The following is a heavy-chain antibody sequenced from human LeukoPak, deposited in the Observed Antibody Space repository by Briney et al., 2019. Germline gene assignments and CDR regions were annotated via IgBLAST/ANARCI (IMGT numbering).Heavy chain of an antibody. CDR3: ARQRTSGYLQGGWFDP. J-gene: IGHJ5*02. Sequence: PSETLSLTCAVYGGSFSGYYWSWIRQPPGKGLEWIGEINHSGSTNYNPSLKSRVTISVDTSKNQFSLKLSSVTAADTAVYYCARQRTSGYLQGGWFDPWGQGTLVTVSS. CDR2: INHSGST. V-gene: IGHV4-34*01. D-gene: IGHD3-22*01. CDR1: GGSFSGYY.